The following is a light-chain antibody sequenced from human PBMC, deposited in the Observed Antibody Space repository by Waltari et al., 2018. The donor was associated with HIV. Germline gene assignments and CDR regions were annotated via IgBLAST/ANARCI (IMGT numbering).Light chain of an antibody. Sequence: QSALTQPASVSGSPGQSITISCTGTSHDLGRYYLVYCYQHHPGRAPKLIIYDVTKWPSGVSHRFSGSKSGATASLTISGLQAEDEADYYCCSYAGITTWVFGGGTKVTVL. V-gene: IGLV2-23*02. CDR1: SHDLGRYYL. J-gene: IGLJ3*02. CDR3: CSYAGITTWV. CDR2: DVT.